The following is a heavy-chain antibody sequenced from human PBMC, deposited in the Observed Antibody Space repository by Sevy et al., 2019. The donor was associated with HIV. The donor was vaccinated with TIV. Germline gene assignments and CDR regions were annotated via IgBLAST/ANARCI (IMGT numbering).Heavy chain of an antibody. CDR1: GFIFDDFG. V-gene: IGHV3-20*04. CDR3: AREKSVGCACYHFDN. D-gene: IGHD2-21*02. Sequence: GGSLRLSCAASGFIFDDFGMSWVRQVPGKGLEWVSSIDWNGGSTTYADSVKGRCTISRDNAKNSLDLQMNSLRAEDTALYYCAREKSVGCACYHFDNWGRGTLVTVSS. J-gene: IGHJ4*02. CDR2: IDWNGGST.